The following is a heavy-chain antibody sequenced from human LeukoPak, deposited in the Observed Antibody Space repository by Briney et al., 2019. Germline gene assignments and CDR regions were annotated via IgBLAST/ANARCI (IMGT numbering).Heavy chain of an antibody. J-gene: IGHJ6*02. V-gene: IGHV3-74*01. CDR1: GFTFSSYW. CDR3: ARGNSHAMDV. D-gene: IGHD1-7*01. CDR2: INSDGSST. Sequence: VGSLRLSCAASGFTFSSYWMHCVPQAPGKRLVGVSRINSDGSSTSYADSVKGRFTISRDNAKNTLYLQMNSLRAEDTAVHYCARGNSHAMDVWGQGTTVTVSS.